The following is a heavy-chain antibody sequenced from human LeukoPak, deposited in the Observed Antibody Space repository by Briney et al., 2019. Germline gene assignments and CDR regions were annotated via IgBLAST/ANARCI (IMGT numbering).Heavy chain of an antibody. V-gene: IGHV3-30*02. Sequence: GGSLRLSCVASEFTFSSYGMHWVRQAPGKGLEWVAYIRYEGSDRYYADSVKGRFTISRDNSKNTLYLQMNSLRAEDTAVYYCAKERYSSSSLFAVTPFDYWGQGTRITVSS. CDR3: AKERYSSSSLFAVTPFDY. CDR1: EFTFSSYG. CDR2: IRYEGSDR. J-gene: IGHJ4*02. D-gene: IGHD6-13*01.